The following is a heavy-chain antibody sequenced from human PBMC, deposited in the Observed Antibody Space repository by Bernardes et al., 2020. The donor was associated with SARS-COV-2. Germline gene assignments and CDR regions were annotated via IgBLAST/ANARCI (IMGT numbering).Heavy chain of an antibody. CDR2: IKQDGSEK. D-gene: IGHD3-3*01. CDR1: GFTFSSYW. V-gene: IGHV3-7*05. J-gene: IGHJ3*01. CDR3: ATLELAPWSGYPEAV. Sequence: GGSLRLSCAASGFTFSSYWMSWVRQAPGKGLEWVVNIKQDGSEKYYVDSVKGRFTISRDNAKNSLYLQMNSLRAEDTAVYYCATLELAPWSGYPEAVWGQGTMVTVSS.